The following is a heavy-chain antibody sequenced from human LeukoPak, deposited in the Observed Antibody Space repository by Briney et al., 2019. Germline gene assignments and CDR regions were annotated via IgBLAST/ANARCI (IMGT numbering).Heavy chain of an antibody. J-gene: IGHJ6*03. CDR3: ARDRALTRSYYMDV. CDR1: GGSISSYY. Sequence: SETLSLTCTVSGGSISSYYWSWIRQPPGKGLEWIGYIYYCGSTNYNPSLKSRVTISVDTSKNQFSLKLSSVTAADTAVYYCARDRALTRSYYMDVWGKGTTVTVSS. V-gene: IGHV4-59*01. CDR2: IYYCGST. D-gene: IGHD4-11*01.